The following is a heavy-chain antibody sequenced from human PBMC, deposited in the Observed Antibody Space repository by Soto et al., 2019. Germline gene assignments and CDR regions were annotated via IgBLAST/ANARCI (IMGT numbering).Heavy chain of an antibody. CDR2: ISYDGSSK. D-gene: IGHD6-19*01. Sequence: QVQLVESGGGVVQPGRSLRLSCAAAGFTFSSYAMHWVRQAPGKGLEWVAVISYDGSSKYYADSVKGRFTISRDGSKNTLYLQMNSLRAEDTAVYHCAKDVRGRGWYAVGYWGQGTLVTVSS. V-gene: IGHV3-30-3*01. J-gene: IGHJ4*02. CDR3: AKDVRGRGWYAVGY. CDR1: GFTFSSYA.